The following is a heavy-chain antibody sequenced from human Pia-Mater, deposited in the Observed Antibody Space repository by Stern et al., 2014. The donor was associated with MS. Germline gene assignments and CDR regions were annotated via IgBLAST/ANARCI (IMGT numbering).Heavy chain of an antibody. V-gene: IGHV1-46*01. CDR1: GYRFTSYY. J-gene: IGHJ4*02. D-gene: IGHD2/OR15-2a*01. Sequence: VQLVESAAEVEKPGASVKVTCKASGYRFTSYYMDWGRKAPGQGLEWVGIAQISGSTSYAPKFQGRITLTRDKDTSKIYLGGTSLRSEDTAIYYCARGDALKGVSIDYGGQGTRVTVSS. CDR3: ARGDALKGVSIDY. CDR2: IAQISGST.